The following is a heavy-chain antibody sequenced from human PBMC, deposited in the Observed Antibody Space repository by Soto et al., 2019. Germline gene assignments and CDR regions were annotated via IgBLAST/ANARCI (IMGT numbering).Heavy chain of an antibody. CDR3: ARAPPLQYGSGEDWGHFDY. D-gene: IGHD3-10*01. J-gene: IGHJ4*02. CDR1: GYTFTSYG. CDR2: ISAYNGNT. V-gene: IGHV1-18*01. Sequence: QVPLVQSGAEVKKPGASVKVSCKASGYTFTSYGISWVRQAPGQGLEWMGWISAYNGNTNYAQKLQGRVTMTTDTSTSTAYMELRSLRSDDTAVYYCARAPPLQYGSGEDWGHFDYWGQGTLVTVSS.